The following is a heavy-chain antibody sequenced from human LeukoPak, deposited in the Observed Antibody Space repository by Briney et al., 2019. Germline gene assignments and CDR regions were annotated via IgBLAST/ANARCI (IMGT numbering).Heavy chain of an antibody. CDR2: IYHSGTS. Sequence: SETLSLTCTVSGDSISSGASYWSWIRRPPGEGLEWIGYIYHSGTSYYNPSLRSRVTISVDTSKNQFSLQLNSVTAADTAVYYCARVGPHDAFDIWGQGTMVTVSS. CDR3: ARVGPHDAFDI. CDR1: GDSISSGASY. J-gene: IGHJ3*02. V-gene: IGHV4-30-4*01.